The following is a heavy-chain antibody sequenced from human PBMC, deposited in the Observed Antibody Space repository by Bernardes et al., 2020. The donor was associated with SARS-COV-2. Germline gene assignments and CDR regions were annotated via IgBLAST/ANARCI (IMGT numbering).Heavy chain of an antibody. J-gene: IGHJ4*02. CDR3: ARSGYSDADFDY. Sequence: GGSLRLSCAASGFTFDDYAMHWVRQAPGKGLEWVSGISWNSGSIGYADSVKGRFTISRDNAKNSLYLQMNSLRAEDTALYYCARSGYSDADFDYWGQGTLVTVSS. CDR2: ISWNSGSI. CDR1: GFTFDDYA. D-gene: IGHD5-12*01. V-gene: IGHV3-9*01.